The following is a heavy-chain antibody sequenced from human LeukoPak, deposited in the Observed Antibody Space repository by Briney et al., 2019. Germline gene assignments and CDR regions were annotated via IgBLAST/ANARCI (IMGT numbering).Heavy chain of an antibody. Sequence: GASLRLSCAASGFTFSSYAMSWVRQAPGKGLEWVSAISGSGGSTYYAGSVKGRFTISRDNSKNTLYLQMNSLRAEDTAVYYCAKDPSTYIVVVPAANFDSWGQGTLVTVSS. V-gene: IGHV3-23*01. D-gene: IGHD2-2*01. CDR3: AKDPSTYIVVVPAANFDS. J-gene: IGHJ4*02. CDR1: GFTFSSYA. CDR2: ISGSGGST.